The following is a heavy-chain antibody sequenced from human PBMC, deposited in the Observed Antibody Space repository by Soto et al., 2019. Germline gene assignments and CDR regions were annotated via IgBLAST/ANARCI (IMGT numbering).Heavy chain of an antibody. CDR3: AIITMVRGVINPTNYYGMDV. J-gene: IGHJ6*02. Sequence: QVQLVQSGAEVKKPGASVKVSCKVSGYTLTELSMHWVRQAPGKGLEWMGGFDLEDGETIYAQKVRGRVTMTEDTSTDTAYMELSSLRSEDPAVYYCAIITMVRGVINPTNYYGMDVWGQGTTVTVSS. CDR2: FDLEDGET. CDR1: GYTLTELS. V-gene: IGHV1-24*01. D-gene: IGHD3-10*01.